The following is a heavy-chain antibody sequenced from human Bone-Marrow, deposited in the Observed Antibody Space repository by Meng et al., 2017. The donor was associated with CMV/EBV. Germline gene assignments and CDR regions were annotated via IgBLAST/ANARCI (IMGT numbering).Heavy chain of an antibody. Sequence: ESLKISCAASGFSFSNYWMTWVRQPPGKGLEWIGEINHSGSTNYNPSLKSRVTISVDTSKNQFSLKLSSVTAADTAVYYCARGAGLDCWGQGTLVTVSS. V-gene: IGHV4-34*01. CDR3: ARGAGLDC. CDR2: INHSGST. J-gene: IGHJ4*02. CDR1: GFSFSNYW.